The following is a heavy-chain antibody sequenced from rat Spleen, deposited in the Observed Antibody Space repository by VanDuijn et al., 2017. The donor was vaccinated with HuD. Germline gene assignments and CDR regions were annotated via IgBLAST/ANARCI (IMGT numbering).Heavy chain of an antibody. V-gene: IGHV2-43*01. CDR1: GFSLTSYH. J-gene: IGHJ2*01. CDR2: IWTGGIT. Sequence: QVQLKESGPGLVQSSQTLSLTCTVSGFSLTSYHVSWVRQPPGKGLEWMGVIWTGGITAYNSLLNSRLSISRDTSKSQVFLKVNSLQTEDTATYYCARMGGLLSPPFDYWGQGVMVTVSS. D-gene: IGHD1-12*03. CDR3: ARMGGLLSPPFDY.